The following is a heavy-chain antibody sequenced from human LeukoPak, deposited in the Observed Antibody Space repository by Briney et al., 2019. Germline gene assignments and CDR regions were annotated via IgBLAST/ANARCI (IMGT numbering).Heavy chain of an antibody. J-gene: IGHJ6*04. CDR2: IKKDGSEK. V-gene: IGHV3-7*03. D-gene: IGHD3-3*01. CDR1: VFTTRAVC. Sequence: GGSPRLSCAVSVFTTRAVCISCGCRPPGKGLEWVANIKKDGSEKEYVDSVKGRFSIFRDNAKNSVFLQMNGLRAVVKCVYYCASFARVDPGFLFLWGKGNTVIVSS. CDR3: ASFARVDPGFLFL.